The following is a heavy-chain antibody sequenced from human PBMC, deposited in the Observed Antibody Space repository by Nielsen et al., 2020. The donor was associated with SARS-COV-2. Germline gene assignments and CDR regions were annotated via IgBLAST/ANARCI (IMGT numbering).Heavy chain of an antibody. J-gene: IGHJ4*02. CDR2: INSDGSST. CDR3: ARAPLTNYYDSSGYYYVEEFDY. Sequence: VRQAPGKGLVWVSRINSDGSSTSYADSVKGRFTISRDNAKNTLYLQMNGLRAEDTAVYYCARAPLTNYYDSSGYYYVEEFDYWGQGTLVTVSS. V-gene: IGHV3-74*01. D-gene: IGHD3-22*01.